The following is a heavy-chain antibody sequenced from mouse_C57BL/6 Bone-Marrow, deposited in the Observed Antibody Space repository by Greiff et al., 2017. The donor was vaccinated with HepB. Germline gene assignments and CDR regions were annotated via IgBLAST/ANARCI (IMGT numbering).Heavy chain of an antibody. CDR2: IWSDGST. D-gene: IGHD1-1*01. CDR3: ARLDYYGSSSSFAY. CDR1: GFSLTSYG. Sequence: VQVVESGPGLVAPSQSLSITCTVSGFSLTSYGVHWVRQPPGKGLEWLVVIWSDGSTTYNSALKSRLSISKDNSKSQVFLKMNSLQTDDTAMYYCARLDYYGSSSSFAYWGQGTLVTVSA. J-gene: IGHJ3*01. V-gene: IGHV2-6*03.